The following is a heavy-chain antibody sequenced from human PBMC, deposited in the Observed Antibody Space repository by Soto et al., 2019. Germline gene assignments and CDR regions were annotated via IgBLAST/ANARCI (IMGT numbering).Heavy chain of an antibody. Sequence: PGGSLRLSCAASGFTFSSYAMSWVRQAPGKGLEWVSAISGSGGSTYYADSVKGRFTISRDNSKNTLYLQMNSLRAEDTAVYYCAKDRPSISSAMIVVVDQNGMDVWGQGTTVTVSS. CDR2: ISGSGGST. CDR1: GFTFSSYA. J-gene: IGHJ6*02. CDR3: AKDRPSISSAMIVVVDQNGMDV. D-gene: IGHD3-22*01. V-gene: IGHV3-23*01.